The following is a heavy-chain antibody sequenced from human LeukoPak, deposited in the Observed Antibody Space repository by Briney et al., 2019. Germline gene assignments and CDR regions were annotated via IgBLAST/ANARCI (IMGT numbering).Heavy chain of an antibody. D-gene: IGHD3-16*01. CDR1: GFTFSSYW. Sequence: GGSLRLSCAASGFTFSSYWMSWVRQAPGKGLEWVANIKQDGSEKYYVDSVKGRFTISRDNAKNSLYLQMNSLRAEDTAVYYCASSWAPYYYYGMDVWAKGPRSPSP. J-gene: IGHJ6*02. CDR3: ASSWAPYYYYGMDV. V-gene: IGHV3-7*05. CDR2: IKQDGSEK.